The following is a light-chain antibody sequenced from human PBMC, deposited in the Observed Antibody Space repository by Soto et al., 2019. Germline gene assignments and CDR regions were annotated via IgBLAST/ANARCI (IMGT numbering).Light chain of an antibody. Sequence: IQLTQSPSSLSASVGDRVTITCRASQSISSWLAWYQQKPGKAPKLLIYGASSLETGVPSRFSGSGSGTQFTLTISSLQPDDFATYYCQQYNSYSTFGQGTKVDIK. J-gene: IGKJ1*01. CDR1: QSISSW. V-gene: IGKV1-5*01. CDR3: QQYNSYST. CDR2: GAS.